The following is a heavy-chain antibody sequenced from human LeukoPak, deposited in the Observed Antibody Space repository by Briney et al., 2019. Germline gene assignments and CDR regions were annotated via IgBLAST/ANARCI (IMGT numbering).Heavy chain of an antibody. V-gene: IGHV3-30*18. CDR1: GFTFSNYG. CDR3: AKGGEVSSWYKRLKLYFDS. D-gene: IGHD6-13*01. CDR2: ISYDGSNK. Sequence: HPGGSLRLPCAASGFTFSNYGMHWVRQAPGKGLEWVAVISYDGSNKYYADSVKGRFTISRDNSKNTLYLQMSSLRAEDTAVYYCAKGGEVSSWYKRLKLYFDSWSRGTLVTVSS. J-gene: IGHJ4*02.